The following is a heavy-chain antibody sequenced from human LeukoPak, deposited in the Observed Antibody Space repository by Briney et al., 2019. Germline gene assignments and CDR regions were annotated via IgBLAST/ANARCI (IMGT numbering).Heavy chain of an antibody. J-gene: IGHJ3*02. V-gene: IGHV1-2*02. CDR2: INPNSGGT. Sequence: ASLKVSCKASGYTFTCYYMHWVRQAPGQGLEWMGWINPNSGGTNYAQKFQGRVTMTRDTSISTAYMELSRLRSDDTAVYYCAREGWELNAFDIWGQGTMVTVSS. CDR1: GYTFTCYY. CDR3: AREGWELNAFDI. D-gene: IGHD1-26*01.